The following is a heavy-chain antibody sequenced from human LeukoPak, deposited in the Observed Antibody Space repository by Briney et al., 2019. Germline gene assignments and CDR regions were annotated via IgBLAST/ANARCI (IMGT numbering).Heavy chain of an antibody. J-gene: IGHJ4*02. CDR2: IKQDGSEK. CDR3: ARDGFSGAYYDFWSGYAYYFDY. D-gene: IGHD3-3*01. V-gene: IGHV3-7*01. CDR1: GFTFSSYW. Sequence: GGSLRLSCAASGFTFSSYWMSWVRQAPGKGLEWVANIKQDGSEKYYVDSVKGRFTISRDNAKNSLYLQMNSLRAEDTAVYYCARDGFSGAYYDFWSGYAYYFDYWGQGTLVTVSS.